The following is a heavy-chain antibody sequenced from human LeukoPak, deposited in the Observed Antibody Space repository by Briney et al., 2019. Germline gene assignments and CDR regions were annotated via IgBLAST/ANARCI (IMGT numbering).Heavy chain of an antibody. CDR3: AKDRATMTTRIFDF. CDR2: IKEDGSEK. D-gene: IGHD4-17*01. V-gene: IGHV3-7*01. J-gene: IGHJ4*02. Sequence: HSGGSLRLSCAASGFTFSSYWMSWVRQAPGKGLEWVANIKEDGSEKYYVDSVKGRFTISRDNSKNTLYLQMNSLRAEDTAVYYCAKDRATMTTRIFDFWGQGTLVTVSS. CDR1: GFTFSSYW.